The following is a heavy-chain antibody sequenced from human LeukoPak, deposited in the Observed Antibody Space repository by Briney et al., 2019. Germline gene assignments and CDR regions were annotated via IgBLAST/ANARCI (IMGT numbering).Heavy chain of an antibody. J-gene: IGHJ4*02. CDR3: ARSPVRSLGPPPYFNY. CDR1: GASISSTNC. V-gene: IGHV4-4*02. Sequence: PSETLSPTCAVSGASISSTNCWSWVRQPPGKGLEWIGEIYHSGRTNYNPSLKSRVTISVDKSKTQSSLKLSSESAPDMTSYYGARSPVRSLGPPPYFNYWGQGTLVTVSS. CDR2: IYHSGRT. D-gene: IGHD6-6*01.